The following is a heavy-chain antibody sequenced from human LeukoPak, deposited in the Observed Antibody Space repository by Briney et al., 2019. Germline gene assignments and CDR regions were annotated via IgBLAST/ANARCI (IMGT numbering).Heavy chain of an antibody. CDR3: AKRANWEFFDD. V-gene: IGHV3-23*01. CDR1: GITFSNYA. CDR2: IGDSGGST. J-gene: IGHJ4*02. Sequence: PGGSLRLSCAASGITFSNYAMSWVRQAPGKGLEWVSGIGDSGGSTYYADSVKGRFTISRDNSKNTLYLQMNSLRAEDTAVYYCAKRANWEFFDDWGQGTLVTVSS. D-gene: IGHD4/OR15-4a*01.